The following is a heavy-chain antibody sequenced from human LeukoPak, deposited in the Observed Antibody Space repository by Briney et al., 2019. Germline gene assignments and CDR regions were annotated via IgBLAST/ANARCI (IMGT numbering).Heavy chain of an antibody. Sequence: GASLKISCKGSGSFFSSYWIGWVRQLPGKGLEWMGIIYPGDSDTRYRPSFQGQVTISVDKSISTAYLQWSSLNASDTAMYYCARRIAASGNYYYYMDFWGKGTTVTVSS. CDR3: ARRIAASGNYYYYMDF. CDR2: IYPGDSDT. J-gene: IGHJ6*03. CDR1: GSFFSSYW. D-gene: IGHD6-13*01. V-gene: IGHV5-51*01.